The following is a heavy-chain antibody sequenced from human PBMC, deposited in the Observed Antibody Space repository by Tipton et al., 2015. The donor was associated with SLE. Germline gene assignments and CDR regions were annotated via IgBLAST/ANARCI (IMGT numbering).Heavy chain of an antibody. J-gene: IGHJ4*02. CDR2: IYTSGST. Sequence: TLSLTCTVSGGSISSGSYYWSWIRQPAGKGLEWIGRIYTSGSTNYNPSLKSRVTISVDTSKNQFSLKLSSVTAADTAVYYCANYHYDATGSQSVKYWGQGALVTVSS. CDR3: ANYHYDATGSQSVKY. V-gene: IGHV4-61*02. CDR1: GGSISSGSYY. D-gene: IGHD3-16*01.